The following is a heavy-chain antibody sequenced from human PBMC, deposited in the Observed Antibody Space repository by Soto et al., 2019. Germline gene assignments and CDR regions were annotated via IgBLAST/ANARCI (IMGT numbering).Heavy chain of an antibody. D-gene: IGHD2-2*01. V-gene: IGHV1-18*01. CDR3: ARGHIVVVPAAQGWFDP. J-gene: IGHJ5*02. Sequence: GASVKVSCKASGYTFTSYVISWVRQAPGQGLEWMGWISAYNGNTNYAQKLQGRVTMTTDTSTSTAYMELRSLRSDDTAVYYCARGHIVVVPAAQGWFDPWGQGTLVTVSS. CDR2: ISAYNGNT. CDR1: GYTFTSYV.